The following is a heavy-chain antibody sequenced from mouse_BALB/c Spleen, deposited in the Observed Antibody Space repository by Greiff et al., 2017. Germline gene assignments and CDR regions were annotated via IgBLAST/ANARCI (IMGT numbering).Heavy chain of an antibody. D-gene: IGHD1-1*01. CDR2: IYPGNSDT. CDR1: GYTFTSYW. CDR3: TRDYYGRRVFDY. J-gene: IGHJ2*01. V-gene: IGHV1-5*01. Sequence: EVQLQQSGTVLARPGASVKMSCKASGYTFTSYWMHWVKQRPGQGLEWIGAIYPGNSDTSYNQKFKGKAKLTAVTSTSTAYMELSSLTNEDSAVYYCTRDYYGRRVFDYWGQGTTLTVSS.